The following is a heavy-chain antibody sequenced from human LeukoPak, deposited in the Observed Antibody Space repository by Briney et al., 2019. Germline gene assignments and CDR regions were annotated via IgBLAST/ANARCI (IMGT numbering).Heavy chain of an antibody. D-gene: IGHD1-26*01. CDR3: AKDPEVGATIMVFDY. J-gene: IGHJ4*02. V-gene: IGHV3-53*01. CDR1: GFTVSSNY. CDR2: IYSGGST. Sequence: GGSLRLSCAASGFTVSSNYMSWVRQAPGKGLEWVSVIYSGGSTYFADSVKGRFTISRDNSKNTLYLQMNSLRAEDTAVYYCAKDPEVGATIMVFDYWGQGTLVTVSS.